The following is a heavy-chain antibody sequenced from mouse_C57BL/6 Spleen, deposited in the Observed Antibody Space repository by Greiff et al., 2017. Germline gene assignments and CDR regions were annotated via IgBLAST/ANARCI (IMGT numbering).Heavy chain of an antibody. V-gene: IGHV1-55*01. J-gene: IGHJ3*01. CDR2: IYPGSGST. CDR1: GYTFTSYW. D-gene: IGHD2-3*01. CDR3: ARGDGYSFAY. Sequence: QVQLQQPGAELVKPGASVKMSCKASGYTFTSYWITWVKQRPGQGLEWIGDIYPGSGSTNYNEKFKSKATLTVEPSSSTAYMQRSSLTSEDSAVYYCARGDGYSFAYWGQGTLVTVSA.